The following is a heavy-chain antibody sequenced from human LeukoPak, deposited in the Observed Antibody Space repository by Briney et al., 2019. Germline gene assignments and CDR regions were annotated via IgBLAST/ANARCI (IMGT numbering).Heavy chain of an antibody. CDR3: AKNGDRGAYCSGGSCYPYYYYYMDV. Sequence: GGTLRLSCAASGFSFSSYGMSWVRQAPGKGLEWVSAISSTGGTTYYADSVKGRFTISRDNSKNTLYLQMNSLRAEDTAIYYCAKNGDRGAYCSGGSCYPYYYYYMDVWGKGTTVTISS. V-gene: IGHV3-23*01. CDR2: ISSTGGTT. CDR1: GFSFSSYG. D-gene: IGHD2-15*01. J-gene: IGHJ6*03.